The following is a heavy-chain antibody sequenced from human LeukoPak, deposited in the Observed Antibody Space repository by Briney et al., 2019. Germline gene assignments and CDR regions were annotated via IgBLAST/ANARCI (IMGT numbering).Heavy chain of an antibody. J-gene: IGHJ5*02. CDR2: INPNSGGT. CDR1: GYTFTGYY. V-gene: IGHV1-2*02. Sequence: ASVKVSCKASGYTFTGYYMHWVRQAPGQGLEWMGWINPNSGGTNYAQKFQGRVTMTRDTSISTAYMELSRLRPDDTAVYYCARGRKICSSTSCYEMWWFDPWGQGTLVTVSS. CDR3: ARGRKICSSTSCYEMWWFDP. D-gene: IGHD2-2*01.